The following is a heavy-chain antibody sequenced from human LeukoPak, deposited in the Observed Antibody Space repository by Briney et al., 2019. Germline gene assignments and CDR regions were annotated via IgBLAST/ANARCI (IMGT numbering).Heavy chain of an antibody. CDR1: GYTFTGYY. Sequence: ASVKVSCKASGYTFTGYYMHWVRQAPGQGLEWMGWINPNSGGTNYAQKFQGRVTMTRDTSISTAYMELSRLRSDDTAVYYCARPLPSKDYSNYFDYWGQGTLVTVSS. CDR2: INPNSGGT. D-gene: IGHD4-11*01. J-gene: IGHJ4*02. V-gene: IGHV1-2*02. CDR3: ARPLPSKDYSNYFDY.